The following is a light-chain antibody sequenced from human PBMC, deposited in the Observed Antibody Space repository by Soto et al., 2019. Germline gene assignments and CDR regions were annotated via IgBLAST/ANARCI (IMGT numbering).Light chain of an antibody. J-gene: IGLJ2*01. Sequence: QSVLTQPASVSGSPGQSITISRTGTSSGVGGYNYVSWYQQHPGKAPKLMISEVTNRPSGGSNRFSGSKSGNTASLTIAGLQAGDEADYYCSSYTNSGTLDVVFGGGTTLTVL. V-gene: IGLV2-14*01. CDR1: SSGVGGYNY. CDR2: EVT. CDR3: SSYTNSGTLDVV.